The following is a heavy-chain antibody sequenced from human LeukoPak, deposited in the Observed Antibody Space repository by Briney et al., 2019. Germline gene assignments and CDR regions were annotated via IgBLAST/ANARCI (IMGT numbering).Heavy chain of an antibody. Sequence: KVSCKASGYTFINYWIAWVRQMPGKGLEWMGIIFPDDSDTRYNPSFQGQVTISADKSSNTAYLQWSSLTASDTAMYCCARREYSSSSFYFDNWGQGTLVTVSP. CDR1: GYTFINYW. V-gene: IGHV5-51*01. CDR3: ARREYSSSSFYFDN. D-gene: IGHD6-6*01. CDR2: IFPDDSDT. J-gene: IGHJ4*02.